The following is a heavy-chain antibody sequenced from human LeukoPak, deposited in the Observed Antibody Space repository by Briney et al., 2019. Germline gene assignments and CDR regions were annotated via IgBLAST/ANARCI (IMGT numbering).Heavy chain of an antibody. CDR2: INPNSGGT. Sequence: ASVKVSCKASGYTFTGYYMHWVRQAPGQGLEWMGWINPNSGGTNYAQKFQGRVTMTRDTSISTAYMELSRLRSDDTAVYYCARGGSSSTSCYWRNNWFDPWGQGTLVSVSS. V-gene: IGHV1-2*02. D-gene: IGHD2-2*01. CDR1: GYTFTGYY. J-gene: IGHJ5*02. CDR3: ARGGSSSTSCYWRNNWFDP.